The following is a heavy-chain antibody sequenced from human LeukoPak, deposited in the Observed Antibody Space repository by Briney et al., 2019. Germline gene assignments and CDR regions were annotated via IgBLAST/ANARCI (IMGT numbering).Heavy chain of an antibody. D-gene: IGHD3-3*01. CDR2: IYHSGNT. V-gene: IGHV4-39*07. Sequence: PSETLSLTCTVSGVSISSDSYYWGWIRQPPGKGLEWIASIYHSGNTYYNPYLKSRVTISVDRSKNQFSLKLSSVTAADTAVYYCAREGYDFWSGYYSDYWGQGTLVTVSS. CDR3: AREGYDFWSGYYSDY. CDR1: GVSISSDSYY. J-gene: IGHJ4*02.